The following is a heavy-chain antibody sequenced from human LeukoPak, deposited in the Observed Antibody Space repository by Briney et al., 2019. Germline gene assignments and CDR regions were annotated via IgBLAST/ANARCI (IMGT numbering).Heavy chain of an antibody. J-gene: IGHJ4*02. CDR1: GGSISTYY. CDR3: ARAAVAAGGQYFDY. Sequence: NSSETLSLTCTVSGGSISTYYWSWIRQPAGKGLEWIGRIYTNENTNYNPSLRSRVTMSVDTSKNQFSLKLSSVTAADTAVYYCARAAVAAGGQYFDYWGQGTLVAVSS. V-gene: IGHV4-4*07. CDR2: IYTNENT. D-gene: IGHD6-13*01.